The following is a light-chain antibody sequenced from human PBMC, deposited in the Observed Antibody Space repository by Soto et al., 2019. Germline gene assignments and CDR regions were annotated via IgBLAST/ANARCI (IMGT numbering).Light chain of an antibody. J-gene: IGLJ2*01. CDR2: YDD. V-gene: IGLV1-36*01. CDR3: ATWDDSLNGPV. CDR1: SSNIGNNA. Sequence: QSVLTQPPSVSEAPRQRATISCSGSSSNIGNNAVNWFQQLPGKAPKLLIYYDDLVPSGVSDRFSGSKSGTSASLAIRGLQSEDEADYYCATWDDSLNGPVFGGGTQLTVL.